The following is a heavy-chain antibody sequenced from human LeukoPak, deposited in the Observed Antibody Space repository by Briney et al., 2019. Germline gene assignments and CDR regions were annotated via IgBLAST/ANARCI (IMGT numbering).Heavy chain of an antibody. CDR3: ARDSPTTVVAPDY. V-gene: IGHV3-48*02. J-gene: IGHJ4*02. CDR2: ISSSGTI. D-gene: IGHD4-23*01. CDR1: GFTFSSYN. Sequence: GSLRLSCAASGFTFSSYNMNWIRQAPGKGLEWVSYISSSGTIYCADSVKGRFTISRDNAKRSLYLQMNSLRDEDTAVYYCARDSPTTVVAPDYWGQGTLVTVSS.